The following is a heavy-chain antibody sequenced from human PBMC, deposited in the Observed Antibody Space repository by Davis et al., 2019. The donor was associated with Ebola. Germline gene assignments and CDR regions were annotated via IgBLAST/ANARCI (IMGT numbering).Heavy chain of an antibody. CDR2: INVYNGNT. D-gene: IGHD5-18*01. CDR3: ARDARWIQLWFIDY. V-gene: IGHV1-18*01. Sequence: AASVKVSCKASGYGFINYGITWVRQAPGQGLEWMGWINVYNGNTNYAQKFQGRVTMTTDTSTSTAYMELRSLRSDDTAVYYCARDARWIQLWFIDYWGQGTLVTVSS. J-gene: IGHJ4*02. CDR1: GYGFINYG.